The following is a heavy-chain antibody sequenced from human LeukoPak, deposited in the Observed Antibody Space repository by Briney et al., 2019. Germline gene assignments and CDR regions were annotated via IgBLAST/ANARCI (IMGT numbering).Heavy chain of an antibody. D-gene: IGHD6-13*01. J-gene: IGHJ6*04. V-gene: IGHV3-64*01. CDR1: GFTFDDYA. CDR3: AKSYSLDV. CDR2: ISSNGGST. Sequence: GGSLRLSCAASGFTFDDYAMHWVRQAPGKGLEYVSAISSNGGSTYYANSVKGRFTISRDNSKNTLYLQMGSLRAEDMAVYYCAKSYSLDVWGKGTTVTVSS.